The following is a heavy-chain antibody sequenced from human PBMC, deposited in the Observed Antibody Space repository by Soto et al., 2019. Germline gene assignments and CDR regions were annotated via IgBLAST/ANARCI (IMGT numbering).Heavy chain of an antibody. CDR3: ARDTAAAGTSRGYYYYGMDV. CDR2: IWYDGSNK. J-gene: IGHJ6*02. V-gene: IGHV3-33*01. D-gene: IGHD6-13*01. Sequence: QVQLVESGGGVVQPGRSLRLSCAASGFTFSSYGMHWVLQAPGKGLEWVAVIWYDGSNKYYADSVKGRFTISRDNSKNKLYLQMNSLRAEDTAVYYCARDTAAAGTSRGYYYYGMDVWGQGTTVTVSS. CDR1: GFTFSSYG.